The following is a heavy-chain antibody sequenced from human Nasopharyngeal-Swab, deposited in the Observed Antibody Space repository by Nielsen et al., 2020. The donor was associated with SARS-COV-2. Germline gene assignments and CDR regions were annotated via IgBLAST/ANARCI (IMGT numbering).Heavy chain of an antibody. V-gene: IGHV3-21*01. J-gene: IGHJ5*02. CDR3: ARGGVRSYWFDP. Sequence: LALTWAVSGFTFSSYSMNWVCQAPGKGLEWVSSISSSSSYIYYADSVKGRFTISRDNAKNSLYLQMNSLRAEDTGVYYCARGGVRSYWFDPWGQGTLVTVSS. D-gene: IGHD3-16*01. CDR1: GFTFSSYS. CDR2: ISSSSSYI.